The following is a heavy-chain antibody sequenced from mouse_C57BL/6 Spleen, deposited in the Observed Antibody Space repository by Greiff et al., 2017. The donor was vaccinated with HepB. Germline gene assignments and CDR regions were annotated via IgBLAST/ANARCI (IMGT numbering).Heavy chain of an antibody. J-gene: IGHJ1*03. D-gene: IGHD1-1*01. CDR1: GYTFTSYG. Sequence: VQLQQSGAELARPGASVKLSCKASGYTFTSYGISWVKQRTGQGLEWIGEIYPRSGNTYYNEKFKGKATLTADKSSSTAYMELRSLTSEDSAVYFCARTHAVVARYFDVWGTGTTVTVSS. CDR2: IYPRSGNT. V-gene: IGHV1-81*01. CDR3: ARTHAVVARYFDV.